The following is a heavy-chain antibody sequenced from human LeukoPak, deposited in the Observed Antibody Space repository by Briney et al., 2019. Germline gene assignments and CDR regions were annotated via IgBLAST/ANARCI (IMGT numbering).Heavy chain of an antibody. CDR2: ISSSSSYI. V-gene: IGHV3-21*01. D-gene: IGHD4-17*01. Sequence: GGSLRLSCAASGFTFSSYSMNWVRQAPGKGLEWVSSISSSSSYIYYADSVKGRFTISRDNAKNSLYLQMNSLRAEDTAVYYCARDPTTVTSYYYYMDVWGKGTTVTVSS. CDR1: GFTFSSYS. CDR3: ARDPTTVTSYYYYMDV. J-gene: IGHJ6*03.